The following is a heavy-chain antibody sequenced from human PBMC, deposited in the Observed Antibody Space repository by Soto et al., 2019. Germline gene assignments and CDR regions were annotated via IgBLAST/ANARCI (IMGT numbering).Heavy chain of an antibody. Sequence: QVQLVQSGAEVRKPGSSVRVSCKAPGATFNRHPITWVRQAPGQGLEWMGGSIPIFGTASPAQKFQGRVTIIADESTSTVYMELSSLRSDDTAIYYCARGWGYDSTDYYYAYWGQGTLVIVSS. CDR2: SIPIFGTA. J-gene: IGHJ4*02. D-gene: IGHD3-22*01. CDR1: GATFNRHP. CDR3: ARGWGYDSTDYYYAY. V-gene: IGHV1-69*01.